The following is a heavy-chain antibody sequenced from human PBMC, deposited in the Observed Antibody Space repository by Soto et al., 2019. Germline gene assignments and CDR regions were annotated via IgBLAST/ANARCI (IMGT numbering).Heavy chain of an antibody. CDR2: ISSSSSYI. J-gene: IGHJ6*03. V-gene: IGHV3-21*01. Sequence: PGGSLRLSCAASGFTFSSYSMNWVRQAPGKGLEWVSSISSSSSYIYYADSVKGRFTISRDNAKNSLYLQMNSLRAEDTAVYYCARDGPYDFWSGRRPYYMDVWGKGTTVTVSS. D-gene: IGHD3-3*01. CDR3: ARDGPYDFWSGRRPYYMDV. CDR1: GFTFSSYS.